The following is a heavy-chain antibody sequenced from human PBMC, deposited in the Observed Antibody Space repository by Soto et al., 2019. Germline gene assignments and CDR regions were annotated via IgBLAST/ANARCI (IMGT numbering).Heavy chain of an antibody. J-gene: IGHJ6*03. CDR2: IIPILGIA. CDR3: ASVADYYYYYMDV. CDR1: GGTFSSYT. Sequence: SVKVSCKASGGTFSSYTISWVRQAPGQGLEWMGRIIPILGIANYAQKFQGRVTITADKSTSTAYMELSSLRSEDTAVYYCASVADYYYYYMDVWGKGTTVTVSS. V-gene: IGHV1-69*02. D-gene: IGHD2-15*01.